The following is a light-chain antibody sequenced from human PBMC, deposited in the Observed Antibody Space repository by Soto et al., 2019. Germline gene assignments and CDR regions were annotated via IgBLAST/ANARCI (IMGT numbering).Light chain of an antibody. CDR2: AAS. V-gene: IGKV1-27*01. J-gene: IGKJ4*01. Sequence: QMTQSPSSVSASVGDRSTFTCRASQDIANFLAWYQQKPGKVPKLLIYAASTLQSGVPSRFSGSGSGTDFTLTISGLQPEDVATYYCQKCKVAPFTFGGGTKVDIK. CDR1: QDIANF. CDR3: QKCKVAPFT.